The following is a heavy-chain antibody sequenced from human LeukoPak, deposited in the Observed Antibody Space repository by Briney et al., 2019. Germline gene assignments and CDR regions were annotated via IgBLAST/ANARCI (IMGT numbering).Heavy chain of an antibody. J-gene: IGHJ4*02. V-gene: IGHV3-9*03. D-gene: IGHD6-19*01. CDR1: GFTFDDYA. CDR3: AKGQMIAGIAVAMDY. CDR2: ISWNSGSI. Sequence: PGRSLRLSCAASGFTFDDYAMHWVRHAPGKGLEWVSGISWNSGSIGYADSVKGRFTISRDNAKNSLYLQMNGLRAEDMALYYCAKGQMIAGIAVAMDYWGQGTLVTVSS.